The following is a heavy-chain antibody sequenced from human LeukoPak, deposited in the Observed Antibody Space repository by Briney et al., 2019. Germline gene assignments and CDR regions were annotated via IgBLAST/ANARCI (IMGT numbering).Heavy chain of an antibody. V-gene: IGHV3-74*01. CDR3: ARGGLLRFGEFAFDY. CDR2: INSDGSST. CDR1: GFTFSSYW. D-gene: IGHD3-10*01. J-gene: IGHJ4*02. Sequence: PGGSLRLSCAASGFTFSSYWMHWVRQAPGKGLVWVSRINSDGSSTSYADSVKGRFTISRDNAKNTLYLQMNSLRAEDTAVYYCARGGLLRFGEFAFDYWGQGTLVTVSS.